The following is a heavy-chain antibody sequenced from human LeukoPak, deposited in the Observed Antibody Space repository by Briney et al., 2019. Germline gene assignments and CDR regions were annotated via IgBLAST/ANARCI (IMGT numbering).Heavy chain of an antibody. CDR1: GFTFSDYY. CDR2: ISSSSSYT. Sequence: GGSLRLSCAASGFTFSDYYMSWIRQAPGKGLEWVSYISSSSSYTNYADSVKGRFTISRDNAKNSLYLQMNSLTAEDTAVYYCARGDSSSPIHFDYWGQGTLVTVSS. D-gene: IGHD6-13*01. CDR3: ARGDSSSPIHFDY. J-gene: IGHJ4*02. V-gene: IGHV3-11*06.